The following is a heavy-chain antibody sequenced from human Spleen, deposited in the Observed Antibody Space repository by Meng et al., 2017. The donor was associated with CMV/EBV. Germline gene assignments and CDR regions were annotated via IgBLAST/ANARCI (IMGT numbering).Heavy chain of an antibody. Sequence: GESLKISCAASEFTVSRYYMSWVRQAPGKGLEWVSSINWNGGSTRSADSVRGRFTISRDNAKNSVYLQMNSLRDEDTALYYCARDHSSEPEWYFDLWGPGTLVTVSS. CDR1: EFTVSRYY. V-gene: IGHV3-20*04. D-gene: IGHD1-14*01. CDR3: ARDHSSEPEWYFDL. J-gene: IGHJ2*01. CDR2: INWNGGST.